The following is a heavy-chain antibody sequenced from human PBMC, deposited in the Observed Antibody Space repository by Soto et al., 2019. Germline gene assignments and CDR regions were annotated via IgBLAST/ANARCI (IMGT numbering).Heavy chain of an antibody. J-gene: IGHJ3*02. Sequence: SETLSLTCTVSGGSISSSSYYWGWIRQPPGKGLEWIGSIYYSGSTYYNPSLKSRVTISVDTSKNQFSLKLSSVTAADTAVYYCASYYPGVATTVIDAFDIWGQGTMVTVSS. CDR3: ASYYPGVATTVIDAFDI. CDR2: IYYSGST. D-gene: IGHD4-17*01. V-gene: IGHV4-39*01. CDR1: GGSISSSSYY.